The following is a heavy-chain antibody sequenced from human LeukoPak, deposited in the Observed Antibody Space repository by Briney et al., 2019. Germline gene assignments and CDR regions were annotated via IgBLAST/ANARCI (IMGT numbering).Heavy chain of an antibody. CDR2: ISWNSGSI. V-gene: IGHV3-9*01. CDR3: AKAPAIIGGWFDP. D-gene: IGHD2/OR15-2a*01. CDR1: GLTFDDYA. Sequence: GGSLRLSCAASGLTFDDYAMHWVRQAPGKGLEWASGISWNSGSIGYADSVKGRFTISRDNGKNSLYLQMNSLRAEDTALYYCAKAPAIIGGWFDPWGQGTLVTVSS. J-gene: IGHJ5*02.